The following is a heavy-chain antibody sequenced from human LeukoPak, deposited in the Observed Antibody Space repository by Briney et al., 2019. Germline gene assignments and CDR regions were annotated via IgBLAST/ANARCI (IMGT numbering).Heavy chain of an antibody. CDR2: ISGSGGST. D-gene: IGHD5-18*01. CDR1: RFTFSSYA. CDR3: AKGLQQFDRSMVMFDY. Sequence: PGGSLRLSCAASRFTFSSYAMSWVRQAPGKGLGWVSAISGSGGSTYYADSVKGRFTISRDNSKNTLYLQMNSLRAEDTAICYCAKGLQQFDRSMVMFDYWGQGPLVTVSS. V-gene: IGHV3-23*01. J-gene: IGHJ4*02.